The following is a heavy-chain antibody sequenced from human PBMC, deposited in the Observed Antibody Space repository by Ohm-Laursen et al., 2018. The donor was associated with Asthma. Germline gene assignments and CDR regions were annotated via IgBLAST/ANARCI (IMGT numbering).Heavy chain of an antibody. V-gene: IGHV3-21*01. Sequence: SLRLSCSAPGYTFSRYSIHWVRQVPGKGLEWVASISTASTFIYYADSVRGRFTTSRDNAKNSLHLQMNSLRAEDTAVYYCATSKPADLGISFYDYWGQGTLVTVSS. J-gene: IGHJ4*02. D-gene: IGHD7-27*01. CDR3: ATSKPADLGISFYDY. CDR1: GYTFSRYS. CDR2: ISTASTFI.